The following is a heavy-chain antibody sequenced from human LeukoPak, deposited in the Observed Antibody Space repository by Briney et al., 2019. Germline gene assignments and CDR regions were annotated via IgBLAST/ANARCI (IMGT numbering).Heavy chain of an antibody. J-gene: IGHJ4*02. V-gene: IGHV4-39*07. CDR3: ASPALINSSGGYYFDY. Sequence: SETLSLTCTVSGGSISSYYWSWIRQPPGKGLEWIGSIYYSGSTYYNPSLKSRVTISVDTSKNQFSLKLSSVTAADTAVYYCASPALINSSGGYYFDYWGQGTLVTVSS. CDR1: GGSISSYY. CDR2: IYYSGST. D-gene: IGHD6-25*01.